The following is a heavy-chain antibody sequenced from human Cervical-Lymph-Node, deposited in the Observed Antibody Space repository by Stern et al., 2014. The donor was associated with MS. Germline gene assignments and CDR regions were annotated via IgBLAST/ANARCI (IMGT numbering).Heavy chain of an antibody. Sequence: QLQLQESGPGLVKPSQTLSLTCTVSGGSISIDDYYWSWVRQFPGKGLEWIGYIDYAGSTYYSPSLESRLIMSVETSKNQFSLNLTSVTAADTAVYYCARLASGLDYWGQGTLVTVSS. J-gene: IGHJ4*02. D-gene: IGHD3-3*01. CDR1: GGSISIDDYY. CDR2: IDYAGST. V-gene: IGHV4-31*03. CDR3: ARLASGLDY.